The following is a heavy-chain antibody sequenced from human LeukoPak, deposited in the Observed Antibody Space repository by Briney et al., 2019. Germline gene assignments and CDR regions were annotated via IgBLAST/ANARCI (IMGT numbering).Heavy chain of an antibody. CDR3: PSDPDY. CDR2: IYSSGST. J-gene: IGHJ4*02. V-gene: IGHV4-61*02. CDR1: GGSISSGSYY. Sequence: SETLSLTCTVSGGSISSGSYYGGWIRQPAGKGLEWIERIYSSGSTNYNPSLKSRVTITVHTSKNQFSLKLSSVTAADTAVYYCPSDPDYWGQGTLVTVSS.